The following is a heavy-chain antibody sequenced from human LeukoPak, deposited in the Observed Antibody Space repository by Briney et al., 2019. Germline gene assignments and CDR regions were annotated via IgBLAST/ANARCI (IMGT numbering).Heavy chain of an antibody. J-gene: IGHJ3*02. Sequence: GGSLRLSCATSGFTFYSYTMTWVRQALGKGLEWVSGISNSGGTTYYADFVKGRFTISRDNSKNTLDLRMSSLRTDDTAIYYCTKGALRGHSAPGPSDIWGQGTMVIVS. CDR1: GFTFYSYT. D-gene: IGHD5-18*01. CDR3: TKGALRGHSAPGPSDI. CDR2: ISNSGGTT. V-gene: IGHV3-23*01.